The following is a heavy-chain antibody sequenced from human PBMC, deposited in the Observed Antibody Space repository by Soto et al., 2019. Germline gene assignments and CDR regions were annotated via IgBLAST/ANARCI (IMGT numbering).Heavy chain of an antibody. D-gene: IGHD3-3*01. V-gene: IGHV1-69*02. CDR3: ATVPNTIFGVPYLSPLFDY. CDR1: GGTFSSYT. Sequence: ASVKASCKASGGTFSSYTMNWVRQAPGQGLEWMGRIIPILGISNYAQKFQGRVTITADKTTSTAYMELSSLRSEDTAIYFCATVPNTIFGVPYLSPLFDYWGQGTLVTVSS. J-gene: IGHJ4*02. CDR2: IIPILGIS.